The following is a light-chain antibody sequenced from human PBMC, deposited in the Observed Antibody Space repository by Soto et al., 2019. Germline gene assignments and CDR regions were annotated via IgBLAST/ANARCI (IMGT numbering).Light chain of an antibody. CDR1: SSDVGGYNY. Sequence: QSVLTQPPGASLAPGQAVTISWTENSSDVGGYNYVSWYQQHPGKAPKLIIYEVTKRPSGVPDRFSGSKSGSTASLTVSGLQADDEADYYCCSYAGSNNFVFGTGTKVTVL. J-gene: IGLJ1*01. V-gene: IGLV2-8*01. CDR3: CSYAGSNNFV. CDR2: EVT.